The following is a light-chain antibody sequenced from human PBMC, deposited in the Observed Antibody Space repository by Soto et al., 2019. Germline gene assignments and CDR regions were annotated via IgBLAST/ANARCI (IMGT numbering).Light chain of an antibody. V-gene: IGKV4-1*01. Sequence: DIVMTQSPDSLAVSLGERATINCKSSQSVLYSSNNKNYLAWYQQKPGQPPKLLIYWASNRESGVPDRFSGRESGTDFTLTISSLQAEDVAVYYCQQYYSTLWTFGQGTKVDIK. J-gene: IGKJ1*01. CDR2: WAS. CDR1: QSVLYSSNNKNY. CDR3: QQYYSTLWT.